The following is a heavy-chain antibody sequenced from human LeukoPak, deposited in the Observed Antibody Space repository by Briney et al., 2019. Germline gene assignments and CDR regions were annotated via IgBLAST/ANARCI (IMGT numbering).Heavy chain of an antibody. V-gene: IGHV5-51*01. Sequence: GESLKISCKASGYRFTNYWIGWVRPMPGKGLEWMGLIYPSDSDTRYSPSFQGQVTISADKSISTAYLQWSSLKASDIAMYFCARYANVDYFDYWGQGTLVTVSS. CDR1: GYRFTNYW. J-gene: IGHJ4*02. CDR2: IYPSDSDT. CDR3: ARYANVDYFDY.